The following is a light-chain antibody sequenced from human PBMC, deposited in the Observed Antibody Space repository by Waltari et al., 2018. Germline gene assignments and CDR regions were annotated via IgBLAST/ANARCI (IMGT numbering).Light chain of an antibody. V-gene: IGKV3-20*01. Sequence: DIVLTQSPGTLSLSPGERATLSRRASPSVPSDKLAGYQQKPGQAPRLLIYGASSRATGIPDRFSGSGSGTDFTLTISRLEPEDFVLYYCLQYGQQYGSSPGTFGQGTKVEIK. CDR2: GAS. J-gene: IGKJ1*01. CDR3: LQYGQQYGSSPGT. CDR1: PSVPSDK.